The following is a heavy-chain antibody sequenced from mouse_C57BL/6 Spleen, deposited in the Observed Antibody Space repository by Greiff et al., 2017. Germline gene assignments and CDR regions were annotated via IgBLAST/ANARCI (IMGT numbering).Heavy chain of an antibody. V-gene: IGHV1-85*01. CDR2: IYPRDGST. J-gene: IGHJ3*01. CDR3: ARGTKFAY. D-gene: IGHD1-3*01. Sequence: VQLQQSGPELVKPGASVKLSCKASGYTFTSYDINWVKQRPGQGLEWIGWIYPRDGSTKYNEKFKGKATLTVDTSSRTSYMELHSLTSEDSAVYYCARGTKFAYWGQGTLVTVSA. CDR1: GYTFTSYD.